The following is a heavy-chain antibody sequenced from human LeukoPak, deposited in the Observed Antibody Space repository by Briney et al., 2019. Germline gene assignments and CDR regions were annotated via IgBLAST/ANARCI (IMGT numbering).Heavy chain of an antibody. Sequence: ASVTVSCKASGYSFTSYYMHWVRHAPGQGLERMGVISPSGGSTTYAQRFKGSATMTRDTSTSTVYAELSSLRSEDTAVYYCAKNGCSSRYYYVDFWGQGTLVTVSS. CDR1: GYSFTSYY. D-gene: IGHD3-22*01. CDR2: ISPSGGST. CDR3: AKNGCSSRYYYVDF. J-gene: IGHJ4*02. V-gene: IGHV1-46*03.